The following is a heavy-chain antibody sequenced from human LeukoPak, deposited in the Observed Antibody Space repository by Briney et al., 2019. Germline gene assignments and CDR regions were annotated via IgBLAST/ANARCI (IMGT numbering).Heavy chain of an antibody. J-gene: IGHJ5*02. CDR3: ARDRDYYDSHNWFDP. D-gene: IGHD3-22*01. Sequence: GGSLRLSCAASGFTFSSYSMNWVRQAPGKGLEWVSSISSSSSYIYYADSVKGRFTISRDNAKNSLYLQMNSLRAEDTAVYYCARDRDYYDSHNWFDPWGQGTLVTVSS. V-gene: IGHV3-21*01. CDR2: ISSSSSYI. CDR1: GFTFSSYS.